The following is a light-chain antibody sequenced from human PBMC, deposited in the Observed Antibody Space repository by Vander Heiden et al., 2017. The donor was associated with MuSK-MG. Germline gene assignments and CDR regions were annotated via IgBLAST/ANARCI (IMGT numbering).Light chain of an antibody. CDR1: QSISSY. CDR2: AAS. V-gene: IGKV1-39*01. Sequence: DIQMTQSPSSLSASVGDRVTITCRASQSISSYLNWYQQKPGKAPKLLIYAASSLQSGVPSRFSGSGSETDFTITISSLQPEDFATCYCQQSYSFFFGPGTKVEIK. CDR3: QQSYSFF. J-gene: IGKJ3*01.